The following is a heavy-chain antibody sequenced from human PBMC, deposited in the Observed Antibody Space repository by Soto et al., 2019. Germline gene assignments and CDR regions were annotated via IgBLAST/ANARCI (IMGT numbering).Heavy chain of an antibody. Sequence: QLVESGGGLVQPGGSLRLSCEASGFTFDTYWMTWVRQAPGKGLEWVANIKRDGFGGSYLDSVRGRFTVSRDNSRNSRYLQMNSLRAEDTALYYCARDVSPGSSGWYFDAFDIWGQGTLVTVSS. CDR1: GFTFDTYW. J-gene: IGHJ3*02. D-gene: IGHD6-13*01. CDR3: ARDVSPGSSGWYFDAFDI. CDR2: IKRDGFGG. V-gene: IGHV3-7*01.